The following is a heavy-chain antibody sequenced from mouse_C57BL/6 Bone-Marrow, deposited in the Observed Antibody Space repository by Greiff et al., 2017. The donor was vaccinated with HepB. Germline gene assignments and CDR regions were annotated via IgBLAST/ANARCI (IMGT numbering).Heavy chain of an antibody. Sequence: VQLKQSGPELVKPGASVKISCKASGYSFTGYYMNWVKQSPEKSLEWIGEINPSTGGTTYNQKFKAKATLTVDKSSSTAYMQLKSLTSEDSAVYYCARYIATVVEPLFAYWGQGTLVTVSA. CDR3: ARYIATVVEPLFAY. CDR2: INPSTGGT. V-gene: IGHV1-42*01. CDR1: GYSFTGYY. D-gene: IGHD1-1*01. J-gene: IGHJ3*01.